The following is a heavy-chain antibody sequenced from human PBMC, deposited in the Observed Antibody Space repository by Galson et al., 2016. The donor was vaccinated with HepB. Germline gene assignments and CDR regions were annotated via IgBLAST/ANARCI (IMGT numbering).Heavy chain of an antibody. V-gene: IGHV1-18*01. CDR1: GYTFTIFG. D-gene: IGHD4-17*01. CDR3: ARSGAEVSTHFDY. CDR2: IGDYNGNT. Sequence: SVKVSCKASGYTFTIFGISWVRQPPGQGLEWMGWIGDYNGNTNYAQRFQGRVTMTTDTSTSTAYMELRSLLSDDTAVYYCARSGAEVSTHFDYWGQGTLVTVSS. J-gene: IGHJ4*02.